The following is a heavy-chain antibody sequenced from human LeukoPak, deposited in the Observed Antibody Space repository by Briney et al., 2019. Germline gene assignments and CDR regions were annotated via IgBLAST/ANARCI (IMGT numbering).Heavy chain of an antibody. J-gene: IGHJ4*02. CDR3: ARDRDWGSVNNFDY. CDR2: ISSSGSTI. D-gene: IGHD7-27*01. CDR1: GFTFSDYY. V-gene: IGHV3-11*01. Sequence: GGSLRLSCAASGFTFSDYYMSWIRQAPGKGLKWVSYISSSGSTIYYADSVKGRFTISRDNAKNSLYLQMNSLRAEDTAVYYCARDRDWGSVNNFDYWGQGTLVTVSS.